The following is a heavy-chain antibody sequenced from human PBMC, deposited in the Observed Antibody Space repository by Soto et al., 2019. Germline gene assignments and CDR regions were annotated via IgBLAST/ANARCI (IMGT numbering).Heavy chain of an antibody. CDR2: IYYSGST. V-gene: IGHV4-61*01. CDR1: VVSVSSGSYY. CDR3: ARGHSSSSSYYYYGMDV. J-gene: IGHJ6*02. Sequence: SETLSLTCTFSVVSVSSGSYYCSWIRQPPWKGLEWIGYIYYSGSTNYNPSLKSRVTISVDTSKNQFSLKLSSVTAADTAVYYCARGHSSSSSYYYYGMDVWGQGTTVTVSS. D-gene: IGHD6-6*01.